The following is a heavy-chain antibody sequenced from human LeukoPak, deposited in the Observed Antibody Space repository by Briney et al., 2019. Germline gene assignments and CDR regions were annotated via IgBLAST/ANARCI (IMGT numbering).Heavy chain of an antibody. J-gene: IGHJ3*02. CDR2: IYYTGST. CDR1: GGSVSSNDYY. D-gene: IGHD2-8*01. Sequence: SETLSLTCTVSGGSVSSNDYYWGWIRQPPGKGLGWIGSIYYTGSTYYTPSLKSGVTISIDTSKNLFSLNLSSVTAADTAVYYCAKQRMEGDTFGIWGQGKMVNVS. V-gene: IGHV4-39*01. CDR3: AKQRMEGDTFGI.